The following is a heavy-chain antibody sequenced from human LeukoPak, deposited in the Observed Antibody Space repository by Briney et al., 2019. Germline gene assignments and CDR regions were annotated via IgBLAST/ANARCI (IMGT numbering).Heavy chain of an antibody. CDR3: AREIRLSVDY. J-gene: IGHJ4*02. Sequence: GASVKVSCKASGYTFTGYYMHWVRQAPGQGLEWMGWINPNSGGTNYAQTFQGRVTMTRDTSISTAYMELSRLRSDDTAVYYCAREIRLSVDYWGQGTLVTVSS. CDR1: GYTFTGYY. V-gene: IGHV1-2*02. CDR2: INPNSGGT. D-gene: IGHD6-19*01.